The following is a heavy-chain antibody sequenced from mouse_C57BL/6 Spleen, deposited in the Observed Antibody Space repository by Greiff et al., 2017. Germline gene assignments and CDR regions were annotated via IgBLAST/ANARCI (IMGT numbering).Heavy chain of an antibody. Sequence: VQLQQPGAELVRPGTSVKLSCKASGYTFTSYWMHWVKQRPGQGLEWIGVIDPSDSYTNYNQKFKGKATLTVDTSSSTAYMQLSSLTSEDSAVYYCGRRLGPESYAMDYWGQGTSVTVSS. CDR2: IDPSDSYT. V-gene: IGHV1-59*01. J-gene: IGHJ4*01. D-gene: IGHD4-1*01. CDR3: GRRLGPESYAMDY. CDR1: GYTFTSYW.